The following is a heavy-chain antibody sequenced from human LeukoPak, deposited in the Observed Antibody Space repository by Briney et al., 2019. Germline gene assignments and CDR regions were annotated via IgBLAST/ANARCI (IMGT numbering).Heavy chain of an antibody. D-gene: IGHD5-18*01. CDR1: GGSISSYY. CDR2: IYYSGST. Sequence: SETLSLTCTVSGGSISSYYWSWIRQPPGEGLWWIGHIYYSGSTNYNPSLKSRVTISIDTSKNQFSLKLSAVTTAETAVYYCARDMVDRDMVKSLGWFDPWGQGTLVTVSA. J-gene: IGHJ5*02. CDR3: ARDMVDRDMVKSLGWFDP. V-gene: IGHV4-59*01.